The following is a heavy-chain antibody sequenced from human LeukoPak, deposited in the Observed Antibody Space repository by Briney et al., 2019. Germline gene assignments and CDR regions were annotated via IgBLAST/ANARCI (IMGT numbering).Heavy chain of an antibody. CDR3: AREGVGDAFDI. J-gene: IGHJ3*02. V-gene: IGHV4-30-2*01. Sequence: SGTLSLTCAVSGGSISSGGYSWSWIRQPPGKGLEWIGYIYHSGSTYYNPSLKSRVTISVDRSKNQFSLKLSSVTAADTAVYYCAREGVGDAFDIWGQGTMVTVSS. CDR2: IYHSGST. CDR1: GGSISSGGYS.